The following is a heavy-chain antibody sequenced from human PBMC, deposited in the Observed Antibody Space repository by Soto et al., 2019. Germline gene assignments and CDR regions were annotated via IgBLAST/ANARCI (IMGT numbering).Heavy chain of an antibody. V-gene: IGHV4-59*01. CDR1: GGSITSYY. CDR2: IYYSGRT. Sequence: SETLSLTSTVSGGSITSYYWSWVRQPPGKGLEWIGFIYYSGRTNYTPSLKSRVTMSVDTSKNQFSLKLTSVTAADTAVYYCARETYYSDSTGYYLLDHWGQGTLVTDSS. J-gene: IGHJ4*02. D-gene: IGHD3-22*01. CDR3: ARETYYSDSTGYYLLDH.